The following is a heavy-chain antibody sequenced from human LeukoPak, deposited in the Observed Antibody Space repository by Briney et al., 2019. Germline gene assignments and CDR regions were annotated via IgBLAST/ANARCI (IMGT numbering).Heavy chain of an antibody. CDR2: IRSKANSYAT. J-gene: IGHJ6*02. Sequence: PGGSQRLSCAASGFTFSGSAMHWVRQASGKGLEWVGRIRSKANSYATAYAASVKGRFTISRDDSKNTAYLQMNSLKTEDTAVYYCTRHGLYYDFWSGYLGAGDYYYYGMDVWGQGTTVTVSS. D-gene: IGHD3-3*01. CDR1: GFTFSGSA. V-gene: IGHV3-73*01. CDR3: TRHGLYYDFWSGYLGAGDYYYYGMDV.